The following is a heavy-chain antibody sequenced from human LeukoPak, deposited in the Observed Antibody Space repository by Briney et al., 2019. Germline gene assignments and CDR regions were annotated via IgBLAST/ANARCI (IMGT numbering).Heavy chain of an antibody. CDR2: IRSKVYGGTA. V-gene: IGHV3-49*03. J-gene: IGHJ4*02. CDR3: TRGGYYDSSGYPFFYY. CDR1: GFTFGDYG. Sequence: GGSLRLSCTTSGFTFGDYGMSWFRQAPGKGLEWVGFIRSKVYGGTAEYAASVKGRFTISRDDSKSIAYLQMNSLKTEDTAVYYCTRGGYYDSSGYPFFYYWGQGTLVTVSS. D-gene: IGHD3-22*01.